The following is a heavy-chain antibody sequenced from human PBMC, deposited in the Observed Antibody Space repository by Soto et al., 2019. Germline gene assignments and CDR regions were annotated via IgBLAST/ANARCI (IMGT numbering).Heavy chain of an antibody. J-gene: IGHJ6*02. CDR2: IQSKTDGGTT. Sequence: EVQLVESGGGVVKPGGSLRLSCAASGFTFSNAWMSWVRQAPGTGLEWVGRIQSKTDGGTTDYAAPVKGRFNISRDESKNTLYLQMNSRKTEDAAVYYCTTDPSVNMGRGVIIMGGGMDVWGQGTTVTVSS. CDR3: TTDPSVNMGRGVIIMGGGMDV. D-gene: IGHD3-10*01. CDR1: GFTFSNAW. V-gene: IGHV3-15*01.